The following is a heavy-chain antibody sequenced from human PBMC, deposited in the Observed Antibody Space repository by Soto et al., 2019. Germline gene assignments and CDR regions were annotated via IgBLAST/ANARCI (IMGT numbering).Heavy chain of an antibody. CDR2: INPRGGRQ. CDR3: ARGGDIVLVPAPFWA. V-gene: IGHV1-46*01. Sequence: ASVKVSCKASGYTFTNYDIHWVRQAAGQGLEWMGRINPRGGRQSYAQKFQGRVTMTRDTSTSTVYMELSSLRSEDTAVYYCARGGDIVLVPAPFWAWGQGTLVTVSS. CDR1: GYTFTNYD. J-gene: IGHJ5*02. D-gene: IGHD2-2*01.